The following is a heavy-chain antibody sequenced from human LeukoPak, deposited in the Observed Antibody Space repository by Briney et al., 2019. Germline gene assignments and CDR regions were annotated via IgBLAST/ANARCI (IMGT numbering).Heavy chain of an antibody. CDR3: AKDGGTSFDY. V-gene: IGHV3-23*01. CDR2: ISGSGGST. Sequence: GGSLTLSCVASGFTFNSYAMMWVRQAPGKGREWVSAISGSGGSTYYADHVKGRFTISRDNSQNTLYLQMNSLRAEDTAVYYCAKDGGTSFDYWGQGTLVTVSS. CDR1: GFTFNSYA. D-gene: IGHD3-16*01. J-gene: IGHJ4*02.